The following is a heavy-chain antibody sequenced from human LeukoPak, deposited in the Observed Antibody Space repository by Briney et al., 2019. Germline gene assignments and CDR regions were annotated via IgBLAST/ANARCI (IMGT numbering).Heavy chain of an antibody. CDR1: GFTFSSYA. Sequence: GGSLRLSCAASGFTFSSYAMSWVRQAPGKGLEWVSAISGSGGSTYYADSVKGRFTISRDNSKNTLYLQMNSLRAEDTAVYYCAKALYYYGSGIYAFDIWGQGTMVTVSS. CDR2: ISGSGGST. J-gene: IGHJ3*02. V-gene: IGHV3-23*01. CDR3: AKALYYYGSGIYAFDI. D-gene: IGHD3-10*01.